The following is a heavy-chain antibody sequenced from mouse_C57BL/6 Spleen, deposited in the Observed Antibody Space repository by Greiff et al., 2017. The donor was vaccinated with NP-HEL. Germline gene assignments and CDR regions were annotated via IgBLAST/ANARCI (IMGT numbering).Heavy chain of an antibody. CDR3: ARTRYYYGSSPYWYFDV. V-gene: IGHV1-26*01. Sequence: VQLQQSGPELVKPGASVKISCKASGYTFTDYYMNWVKQSHGKSLEWIGDINPNNGGTSYNQKFKGKATLTVDKSSSTAYMELRSLTSEDSAVYYCARTRYYYGSSPYWYFDVWGTGTTVTVSS. D-gene: IGHD1-1*01. CDR2: INPNNGGT. J-gene: IGHJ1*03. CDR1: GYTFTDYY.